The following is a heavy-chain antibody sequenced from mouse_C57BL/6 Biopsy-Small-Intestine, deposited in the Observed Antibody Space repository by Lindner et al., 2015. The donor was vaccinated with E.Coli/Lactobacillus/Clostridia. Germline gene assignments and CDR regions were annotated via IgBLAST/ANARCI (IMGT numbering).Heavy chain of an antibody. Sequence: VQLQESGPELVKPGASVKMSCKASGYTFTSYVMHWVKQKPGQGLEWVGYIDPYNDVTNYNGKFKGKATLTADKSSSTAYMQLSSLTSEDSAVYFCASPGRGLPGGFAYWGQGTLVTVSA. CDR1: GYTFTSYV. J-gene: IGHJ3*01. CDR3: ASPGRGLPGGFAY. V-gene: IGHV1-14*01. CDR2: IDPYNDVT.